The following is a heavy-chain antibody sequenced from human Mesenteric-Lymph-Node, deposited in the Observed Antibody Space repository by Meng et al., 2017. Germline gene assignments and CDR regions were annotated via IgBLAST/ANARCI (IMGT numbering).Heavy chain of an antibody. D-gene: IGHD2-21*01. CDR1: GGSISGGTW. CDR3: AKNGAYCLES. V-gene: IGHV4-4*02. J-gene: IGHJ4*02. CDR2: FHPGSGA. Sequence: QVHLQESGPGLVKPSGILSLTCAVSGGSISGGTWWSWVRQPPGKGLQWIGQFHPGSGAAYNPSLETRVTISVDTSKIQFSLELTSVTAADTAVYYCAKNGAYCLESWGQGTLVTVSS.